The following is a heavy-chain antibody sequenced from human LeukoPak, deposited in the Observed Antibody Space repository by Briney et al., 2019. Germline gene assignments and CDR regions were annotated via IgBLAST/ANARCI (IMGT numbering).Heavy chain of an antibody. CDR1: GYIFTNYV. Sequence: ASVKVSCKASGYIFTNYVISWVRQAPGQGLEWVGWISSYNDNAHYAQKFQGRVTMTRETSTSTVYMELRSLRSDDTAMYCARDGNDVMDWWGQGTLVTVSS. J-gene: IGHJ4*02. V-gene: IGHV1-18*01. D-gene: IGHD1-1*01. CDR3: ARDGNDVMDW. CDR2: ISSYNDNA.